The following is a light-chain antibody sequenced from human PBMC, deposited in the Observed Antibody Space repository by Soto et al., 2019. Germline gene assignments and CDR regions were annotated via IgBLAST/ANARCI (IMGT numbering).Light chain of an antibody. V-gene: IGLV2-23*01. CDR2: EGS. Sequence: QSALTQPASVSGSPGQSITISCNGSSSDVGSYNLVSWYQQLPGEAPKLMIYEGSKRPSGVSNRFSGSKSGNTASLTISGLQAEDEADYYCCSFERSITLVFGGWTKLTVL. CDR1: SSDVGSYNL. CDR3: CSFERSITLV. J-gene: IGLJ2*01.